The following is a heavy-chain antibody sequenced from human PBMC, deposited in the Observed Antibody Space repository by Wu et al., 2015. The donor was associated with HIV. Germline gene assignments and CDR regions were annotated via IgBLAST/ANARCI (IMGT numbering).Heavy chain of an antibody. Sequence: QVQLVQSGAEVKKPGASVKVSCKASGYTFTSYGISWVRQAPGQGLEWMGWISAYTGNRNYAQKLQGRVTMTTDKSTSTAYMELRSLRSDDTAVYYCARWAVAVTAHNYGMDVWGQGTTVTVSS. V-gene: IGHV1-18*01. J-gene: IGHJ6*02. CDR1: GYTFTSYG. CDR3: ARWAVAVTAHNYGMDV. D-gene: IGHD2-21*02. CDR2: ISAYTGNR.